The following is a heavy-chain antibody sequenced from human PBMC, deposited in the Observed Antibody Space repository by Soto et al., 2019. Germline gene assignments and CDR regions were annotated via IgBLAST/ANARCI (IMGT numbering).Heavy chain of an antibody. J-gene: IGHJ6*02. CDR2: IYYSGST. D-gene: IGHD4-4*01. Sequence: QVQLQESGPGLVKPSETLSLTCTVSGGSVSSGSYYWSWIRQPPGKGLEWIGYIYYSGSTNYNPALKSRVTISVDTSKNQFSLKLSSVTAADTAVYYCARDPGNYVALGYYYGIDVWGQGTTVTVSS. V-gene: IGHV4-61*01. CDR1: GGSVSSGSYY. CDR3: ARDPGNYVALGYYYGIDV.